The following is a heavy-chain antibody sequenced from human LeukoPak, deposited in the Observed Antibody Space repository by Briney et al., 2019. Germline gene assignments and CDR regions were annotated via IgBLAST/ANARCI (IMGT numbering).Heavy chain of an antibody. J-gene: IGHJ4*02. V-gene: IGHV3-30*02. CDR3: AKDDYSNLDY. CDR1: GFTFSSYG. D-gene: IGHD4-11*01. Sequence: GGSLRLSCAASGFTFSSYGMHWVRQAPGKGLEWVAFIRYDGSNKYYADSVKGRFTISRDNSKNALYLQMNSLRAEDTAVYYCAKDDYSNLDYWGQGTLVTVSS. CDR2: IRYDGSNK.